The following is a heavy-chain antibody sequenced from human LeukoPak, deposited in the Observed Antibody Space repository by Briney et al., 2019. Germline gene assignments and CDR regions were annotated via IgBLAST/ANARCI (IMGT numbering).Heavy chain of an antibody. J-gene: IGHJ5*02. D-gene: IGHD1-26*01. CDR2: ISHSGSS. Sequence: PSETLSLTCAVSGGSITSDYWSWIRQPPGKRLEWLGFISHSGSSNYNPSLKSRVTMSVDTSKTQFSLRLSSVTAADTAIYYCARVRGAVDAHGWFDPWGQGTLVTVSS. V-gene: IGHV4-59*01. CDR3: ARVRGAVDAHGWFDP. CDR1: GGSITSDY.